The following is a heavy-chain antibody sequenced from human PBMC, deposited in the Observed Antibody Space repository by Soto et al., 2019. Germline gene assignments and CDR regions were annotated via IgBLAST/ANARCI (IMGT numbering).Heavy chain of an antibody. CDR1: GFTFTSSA. J-gene: IGHJ3*02. CDR2: IVVGSGNT. D-gene: IGHD3-9*01. Sequence: ASVKVSCKASGFTFTSSAMQWVRQARGQRLEWIGWIVVGSGNTNYAQKFQERVTITRDMSTSTAYMELSSLRSEDTAVYYCAAPVNAKYYDILTGSIWGAFDIWGQGTMVTVSS. V-gene: IGHV1-58*02. CDR3: AAPVNAKYYDILTGSIWGAFDI.